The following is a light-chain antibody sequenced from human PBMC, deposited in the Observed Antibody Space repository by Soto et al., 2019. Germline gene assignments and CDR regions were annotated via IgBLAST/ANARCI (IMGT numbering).Light chain of an antibody. J-gene: IGKJ1*01. CDR3: QQYTSWQT. V-gene: IGKV3-15*01. CDR2: GAS. CDR1: RDISNN. Sequence: EILMTQSPATLSVSPGGRATLSCRASRDISNNLAWYQQRPGQPPRLLIYGASTRATGVPARFGGSGWGTEFTLTITGLQSDDFAVYYCQQYTSWQTFGQGTQVDIK.